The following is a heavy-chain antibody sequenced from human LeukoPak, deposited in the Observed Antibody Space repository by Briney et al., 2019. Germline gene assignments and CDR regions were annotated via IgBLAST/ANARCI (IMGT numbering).Heavy chain of an antibody. CDR2: ISYDGSNK. V-gene: IGHV3-30*18. J-gene: IGHJ4*02. CDR1: GFTFSSYG. D-gene: IGHD2-2*01. Sequence: GGSLRLFCAASGFTFSSYGMHWVRQAPGKGLEWVAVISYDGSNKYYADSVKGRFTISRDNSKNTLYLQMNSLRAEDTAVYYCANILGYCSSTSCSTTDYWGQGTLVTVSS. CDR3: ANILGYCSSTSCSTTDY.